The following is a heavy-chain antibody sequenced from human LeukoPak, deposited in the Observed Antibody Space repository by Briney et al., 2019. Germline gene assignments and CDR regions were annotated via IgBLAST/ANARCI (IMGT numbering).Heavy chain of an antibody. V-gene: IGHV1-24*01. Sequence: ASVKVSCKVSGYTLTELSMHWVRQAPGKGLEWMGGFDPVDGETIYAQKFQGRVTMTEDTSTDTAYMELSSLRSEDTAVYYCATSVVGHDAFDIWGQGTMVTVSS. J-gene: IGHJ3*02. CDR2: FDPVDGET. CDR1: GYTLTELS. CDR3: ATSVVGHDAFDI. D-gene: IGHD2-21*01.